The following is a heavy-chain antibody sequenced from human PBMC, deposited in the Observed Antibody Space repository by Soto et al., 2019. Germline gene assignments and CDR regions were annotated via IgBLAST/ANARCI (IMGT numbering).Heavy chain of an antibody. CDR1: GLTFSTNA. V-gene: IGHV3-21*01. D-gene: IGHD5-18*01. J-gene: IGHJ5*02. Sequence: GGSLRLSCAASGLTFSTNAMNWVRQAPGKRLEWVSSISSGSSYTYYADSVKGRFTISRDNAKNSLYLQMNSLRVEDTAVYYCAAMVSNWFDPWGQGTLVTVSS. CDR2: ISSGSSYT. CDR3: AAMVSNWFDP.